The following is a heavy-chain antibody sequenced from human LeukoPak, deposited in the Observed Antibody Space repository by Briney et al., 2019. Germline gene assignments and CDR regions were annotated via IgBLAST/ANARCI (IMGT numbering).Heavy chain of an antibody. CDR1: GYTLNELS. CDR3: ARDGTSTNDY. V-gene: IGHV1-18*01. D-gene: IGHD2-2*01. J-gene: IGHJ4*02. CDR2: ISGNNDNP. Sequence: GASVKVSCKASGYTLNELSIHWVRQAPGQGLEWMGWISGNNDNPNYGQKFQGRFTVTTDSSTSTAYMELRNLRSDDTAVYYCARDGTSTNDYWGQGTLVTVSS.